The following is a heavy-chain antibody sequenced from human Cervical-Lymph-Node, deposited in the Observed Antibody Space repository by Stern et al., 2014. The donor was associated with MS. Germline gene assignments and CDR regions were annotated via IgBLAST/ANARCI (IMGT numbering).Heavy chain of an antibody. Sequence: VQLVESGGGFVKPGGSLRLSCAASGFSLTPYYMTWIRQAPGKGLEWLESISNRGTNIDYADSSKGRFSISRDNAKNSLNLQMNSLRVEDTAVYYCARDQYRADGYYVYSYALDVWGQGTTVTVSS. V-gene: IGHV3-11*01. D-gene: IGHD5-24*01. CDR1: GFSLTPYY. CDR3: ARDQYRADGYYVYSYALDV. J-gene: IGHJ6*02. CDR2: ISNRGTNI.